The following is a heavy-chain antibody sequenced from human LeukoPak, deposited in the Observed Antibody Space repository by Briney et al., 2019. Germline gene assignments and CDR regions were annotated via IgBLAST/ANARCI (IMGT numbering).Heavy chain of an antibody. V-gene: IGHV4-39*01. CDR3: ASVFSGYYYYFDD. Sequence: SETLSLTCTVSGGSISSSSYYWGWIRQPPGKGLEWIGSVYYSGTTYYNPYLKSRVATSIDTSKNQFSLKLTSVTAADTAVYYCASVFSGYYYYFDDWGQGILVTVSS. D-gene: IGHD3-22*01. CDR2: VYYSGTT. J-gene: IGHJ4*02. CDR1: GGSISSSSYY.